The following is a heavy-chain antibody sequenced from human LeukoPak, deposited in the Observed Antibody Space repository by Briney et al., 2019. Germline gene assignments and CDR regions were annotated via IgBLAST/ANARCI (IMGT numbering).Heavy chain of an antibody. CDR2: IYYSGSS. J-gene: IGHJ4*02. V-gene: IGHV4-39*07. D-gene: IGHD6-13*01. CDR1: GDSINSGYYS. CDR3: AMLTIAAASNEDWGDY. Sequence: SETLSLTCTVSGDSINSGYYSWGWIRQPPGKGLEWIGSIYYSGSSHYNPSLKSRVIISVDTSKNQFSLKVRSVTAADTAVYYCAMLTIAAASNEDWGDYWGQGTLVTVSS.